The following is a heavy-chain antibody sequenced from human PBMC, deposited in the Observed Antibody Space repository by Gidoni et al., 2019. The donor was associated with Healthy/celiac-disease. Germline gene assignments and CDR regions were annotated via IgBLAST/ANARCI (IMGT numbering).Heavy chain of an antibody. CDR2: IKQDGSEK. Sequence: EVQLVESGGGLVQPGGSLRLSCAASGFTFSSYWMSWVRQAPGKGLEWVANIKQDGSEKYYVDSVKGRFTISRDNAKNSLYLQMNSLRAEDTAVYYCARPGRPYYDFWSGYFDYWGQGTLVTVSS. CDR3: ARPGRPYYDFWSGYFDY. CDR1: GFTFSSYW. J-gene: IGHJ4*02. V-gene: IGHV3-7*01. D-gene: IGHD3-3*01.